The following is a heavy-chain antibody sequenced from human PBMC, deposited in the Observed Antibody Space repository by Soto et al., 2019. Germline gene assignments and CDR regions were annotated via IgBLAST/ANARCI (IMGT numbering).Heavy chain of an antibody. D-gene: IGHD3-3*01. J-gene: IGHJ6*02. CDR1: GGTFSSYA. CDR2: IIPIFGTA. CDR3: ARDEYYDFWSGPPYGYYGMHV. V-gene: IGHV1-69*13. Sequence: GASVKVSCKASGGTFSSYAISWVRQAPGQGLEWMGGIIPIFGTANYAQKFQGRVTITADESTSTAYMELSSLRSEDTAVYYCARDEYYDFWSGPPYGYYGMHVWGQATTVTVS.